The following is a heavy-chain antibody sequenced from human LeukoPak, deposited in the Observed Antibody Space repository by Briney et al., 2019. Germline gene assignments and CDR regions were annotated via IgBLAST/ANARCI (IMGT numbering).Heavy chain of an antibody. J-gene: IGHJ6*03. CDR2: ISGRGGST. V-gene: IGHV3-23*01. Sequence: GGSLRLSCAASGFTFSSYAMSWVRQAPGKGLEWVSAISGRGGSTYYADSVKGRFTISRDNYKNTLYLQMNSLRAEDTAVYYCAKTRGTITDYYYYYMDVWGKGTTVTVSS. CDR3: AKTRGTITDYYYYYMDV. CDR1: GFTFSSYA. D-gene: IGHD1-14*01.